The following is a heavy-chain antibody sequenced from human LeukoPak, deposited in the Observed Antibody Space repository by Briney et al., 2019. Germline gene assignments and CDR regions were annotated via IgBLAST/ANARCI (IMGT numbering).Heavy chain of an antibody. Sequence: SQTLSLTCTVSGGSISSYYWSWIRQLPGKGLEWIGYIYYSGSTNYNPSLKSRVTISVDTSKNQFSLKLSSVTAADTAVYYCAFSHARYSGSYYPLDYWGQGTLVTVSS. J-gene: IGHJ4*02. D-gene: IGHD1-26*01. V-gene: IGHV4-59*08. CDR3: AFSHARYSGSYYPLDY. CDR2: IYYSGST. CDR1: GGSISSYY.